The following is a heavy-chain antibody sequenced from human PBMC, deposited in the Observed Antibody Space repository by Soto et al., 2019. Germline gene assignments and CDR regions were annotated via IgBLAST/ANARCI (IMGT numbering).Heavy chain of an antibody. CDR1: GGSFSGYY. CDR2: IYHSGST. Sequence: SSETLSLTCAVYGGSFSGYYWSWIRQPPGKGLEWIGEIYHSGSTNYNPSLKSRVTISVDTSKNQFSLKLSSVTAADTAVYYCARRWGRNFDYWGQGTLVTVSS. D-gene: IGHD2-15*01. V-gene: IGHV4-34*01. J-gene: IGHJ4*02. CDR3: ARRWGRNFDY.